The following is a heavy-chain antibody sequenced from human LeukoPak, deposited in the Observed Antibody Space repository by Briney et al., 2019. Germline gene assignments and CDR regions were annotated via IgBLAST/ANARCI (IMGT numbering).Heavy chain of an antibody. D-gene: IGHD3-16*01. CDR3: AKGRASHEY. V-gene: IGHV4-59*01. Sequence: SETLSLTCTVSGASISSYYWSWIRQPPGKGLEWIGSIYYSGTTNYNPSLKSRVTISIDTSKNQFSLELTSVTAADTAVFYCAKGRASHEYWGQETLVTVSS. CDR1: GASISSYY. CDR2: IYYSGTT. J-gene: IGHJ4*02.